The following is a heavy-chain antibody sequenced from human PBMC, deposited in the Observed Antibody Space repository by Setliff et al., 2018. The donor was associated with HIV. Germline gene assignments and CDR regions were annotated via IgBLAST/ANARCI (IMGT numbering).Heavy chain of an antibody. CDR2: ISAYNGNT. D-gene: IGHD1-7*01. V-gene: IGHV1-18*01. CDR1: GYTFTSYG. CDR3: ARVWEWNYDLGY. Sequence: ASVKVSCKASGYTFTSYGISWVRQAPGQGPEWMGWISAYNGNTNYAQKLQGRVTMTRDTSTSTAYMELRSLRSDDTAVYYCARVWEWNYDLGYWGQGTLVTVSS. J-gene: IGHJ4*02.